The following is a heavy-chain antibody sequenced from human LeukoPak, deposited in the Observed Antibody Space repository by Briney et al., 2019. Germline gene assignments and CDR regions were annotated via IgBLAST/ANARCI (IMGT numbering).Heavy chain of an antibody. CDR1: GGSFSGYY. CDR3: ASLSPHIASVEDY. J-gene: IGHJ4*02. D-gene: IGHD5-12*01. CDR2: INHSGST. V-gene: IGHV4-34*01. Sequence: SETLSLTCAVYGGSFSGYYWSWIRQPPGKGLEWIGEINHSGSTNYNPSLKSRVTISVDTSKNQFSLKLSSVAAADTAVYYCASLSPHIASVEDYWGQGTLVTVSS.